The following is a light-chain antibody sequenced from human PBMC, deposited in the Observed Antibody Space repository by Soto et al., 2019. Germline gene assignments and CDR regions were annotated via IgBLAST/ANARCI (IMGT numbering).Light chain of an antibody. CDR2: AAS. Sequence: DIQMTQFPSSLSASVGDRVTITCRASQTISTNLSWYQKKPGKAPKLLIYAASTLESGVSSRFSGTGSGTDFSLTIISLQPEDFAIYFCRQRYITLYSFGQGTNLEIK. J-gene: IGKJ2*03. V-gene: IGKV1-39*01. CDR3: RQRYITLYS. CDR1: QTISTN.